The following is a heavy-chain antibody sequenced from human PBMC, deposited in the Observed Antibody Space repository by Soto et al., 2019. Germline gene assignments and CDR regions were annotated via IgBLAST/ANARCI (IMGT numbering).Heavy chain of an antibody. D-gene: IGHD3-3*01. Sequence: SENLSLTCTVSDGAISTYYWTWIRQPAGKGLEWIGRIYSSGSTKYNPSLQSRVTMSLDTSNNQFSLRLTSVTAADTAVYYCARGQRFSDWFDPWGQGTLVTVSS. CDR1: DGAISTYY. J-gene: IGHJ5*02. CDR3: ARGQRFSDWFDP. CDR2: IYSSGST. V-gene: IGHV4-4*07.